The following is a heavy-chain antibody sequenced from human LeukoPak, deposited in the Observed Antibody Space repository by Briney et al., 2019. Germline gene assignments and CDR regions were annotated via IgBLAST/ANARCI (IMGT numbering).Heavy chain of an antibody. V-gene: IGHV4-4*09. J-gene: IGHJ5*02. Sequence: SETLSLTCTVSGGSISSSYWSWIRQPPGKGLEWIGCIYISGNTNYNPSLKSRVTISVDTSKNQFSLRLSSVTAADTAMYYCARRFVPRTVTKTGRWFDPWGQGTLVTVSS. CDR1: GGSISSSY. CDR3: ARRFVPRTVTKTGRWFDP. CDR2: IYISGNT. D-gene: IGHD4-11*01.